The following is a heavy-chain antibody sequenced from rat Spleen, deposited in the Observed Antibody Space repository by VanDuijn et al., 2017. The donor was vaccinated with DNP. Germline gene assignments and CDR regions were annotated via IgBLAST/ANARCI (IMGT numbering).Heavy chain of an antibody. CDR1: GLTFSDHN. D-gene: IGHD5-1*01. CDR2: ISTGGSNT. V-gene: IGHV5-25*01. Sequence: EVQLVESDGGLVQPGRSMKLSCAVSGLTFSDHNMAWVRQAPTKGLAWVAFISTGGSNTYYRDSVRGRFTISRDNAKNTLYLQMNSLRSEDTATYYCTNDWELYYWGQGVMVTVSS. CDR3: TNDWELYY. J-gene: IGHJ2*01.